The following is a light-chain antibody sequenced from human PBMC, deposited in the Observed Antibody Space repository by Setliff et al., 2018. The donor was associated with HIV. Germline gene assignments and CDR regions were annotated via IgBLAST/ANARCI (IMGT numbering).Light chain of an antibody. CDR3: SSYTTTSTLRV. CDR1: SSDVGDFDS. J-gene: IGLJ1*01. V-gene: IGLV2-14*01. CDR2: EAN. Sequence: QSALTQPASVSGSPGQSITISCTATSSDVGDFDSVAWYQQHPGRAPKLMIYEANNRPSGVSNRFSGSKSGNTASLTISGLQADDEADYYCSSYTTTSTLRVFGAGTKVTVL.